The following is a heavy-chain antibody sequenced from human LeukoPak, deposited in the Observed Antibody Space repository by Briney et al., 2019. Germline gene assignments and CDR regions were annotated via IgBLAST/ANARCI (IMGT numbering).Heavy chain of an antibody. Sequence: SETLSLTCAVYGASFSGYYWGWIRQPPGKGLEWIGEIDHSGSSNYNPSLKSRVTISVDTSKNQFSLKLSSVTAADTAVYYCASLISPRLTGDIWGQGTLVTVSS. CDR2: IDHSGSS. D-gene: IGHD7-27*01. CDR3: ASLISPRLTGDI. CDR1: GASFSGYY. J-gene: IGHJ4*02. V-gene: IGHV4-34*01.